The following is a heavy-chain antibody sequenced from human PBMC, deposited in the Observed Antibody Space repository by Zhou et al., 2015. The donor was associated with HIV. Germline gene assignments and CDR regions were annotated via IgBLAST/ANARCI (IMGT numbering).Heavy chain of an antibody. V-gene: IGHV1-69*01. CDR1: GGTFSSYA. D-gene: IGHD6-6*01. Sequence: QVQLVQSGAEVKKPGSSVKVSCKASGGTFSSYAISWVRQAPGQGLEWMGGIIPIFGTANYAQKFQGRVTITADESTSTAYMEVRSLRYEDTAVYYCARDRGAARPDWRYFDLWGRGTLVTVSS. CDR3: ARDRGAARPDWRYFDL. J-gene: IGHJ2*01. CDR2: IIPIFGTA.